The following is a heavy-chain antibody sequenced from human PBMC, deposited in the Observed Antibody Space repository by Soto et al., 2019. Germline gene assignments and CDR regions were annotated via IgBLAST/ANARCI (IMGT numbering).Heavy chain of an antibody. CDR1: GFTFSSYA. D-gene: IGHD1-26*01. V-gene: IGHV3-30*04. J-gene: IGHJ4*02. CDR2: ISYDGRDK. Sequence: QVQLVESGGGVVQPGRSLRLSCAASGFTFSSYAMHWVRQAPGTGLEWVAVISYDGRDKYYPDSVKGRFTISRDNSKNTLYLQMNSLRAEDTAVYYCARSAGGSYPQHDYWGQGTLVTVSS. CDR3: ARSAGGSYPQHDY.